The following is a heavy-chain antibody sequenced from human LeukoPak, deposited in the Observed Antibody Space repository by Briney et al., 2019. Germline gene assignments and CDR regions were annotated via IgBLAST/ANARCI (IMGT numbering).Heavy chain of an antibody. J-gene: IGHJ4*02. CDR2: IKPRGGGT. V-gene: IGHV1-46*01. CDR1: GYTLTSHY. CDR3: ARALTGSRGDYFDH. D-gene: IGHD3-9*01. Sequence: GASVKVSCKASGYTLTSHYMHWVRQAPGQGLEWMGIIKPRGGGTSYTQKFQGRVTMTRDTSTSTVYMELSSLRSEDTAVYYCARALTGSRGDYFDHWGQGALVTVSS.